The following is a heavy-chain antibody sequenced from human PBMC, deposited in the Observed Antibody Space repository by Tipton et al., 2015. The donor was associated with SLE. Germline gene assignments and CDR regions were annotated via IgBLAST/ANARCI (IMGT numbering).Heavy chain of an antibody. V-gene: IGHV4-4*08. CDR1: GGSFSGYY. Sequence: TLSLTCAVYGGSFSGYYWSWIRQPPGKGLEWIGHIYTSGSTNYNPSLKSRVTISVDTSKNQFSLKLSSVTAADTAVYYCARDRPAGSYYGRFDPWGQGTLVTVSS. CDR3: ARDRPAGSYYGRFDP. J-gene: IGHJ5*02. CDR2: IYTSGST. D-gene: IGHD1-26*01.